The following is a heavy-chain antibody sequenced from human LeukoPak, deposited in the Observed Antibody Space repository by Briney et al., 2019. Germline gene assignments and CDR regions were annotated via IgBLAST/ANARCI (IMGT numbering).Heavy chain of an antibody. D-gene: IGHD3-10*01. V-gene: IGHV4-59*01. CDR2: IYYRGST. CDR3: ARPPPLHYYGSGSYDSVAFDI. Sequence: PSETLSLTCTVSGGSISSYYWSWIRQPPGKGLEWIGYIYYRGSTNYNPSLKSRVTVSVDTSKNQFSLKLSSVTAADTVVYYCARPPPLHYYGSGSYDSVAFDIWGQGTMVTVSS. CDR1: GGSISSYY. J-gene: IGHJ3*02.